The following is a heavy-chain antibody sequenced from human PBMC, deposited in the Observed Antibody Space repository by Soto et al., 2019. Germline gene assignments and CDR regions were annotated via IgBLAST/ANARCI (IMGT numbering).Heavy chain of an antibody. CDR2: ISYDGSNK. D-gene: IGHD4-17*01. V-gene: IGHV3-30*18. CDR1: GFTYSSYG. J-gene: IGHJ2*01. Sequence: QVQLVESGGGVVQPGRSLRLSCAASGFTYSSYGMHWVPQGPGKGLEWVAVISYDGSNKYYADSVKGRFTISRDNSKNTLYLQMNSLRAEDTAVYYCAKDQAVTIYWYFDLWGRGTLVTVSS. CDR3: AKDQAVTIYWYFDL.